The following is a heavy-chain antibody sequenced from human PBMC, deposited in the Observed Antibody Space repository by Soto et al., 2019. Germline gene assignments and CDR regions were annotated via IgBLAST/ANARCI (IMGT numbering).Heavy chain of an antibody. J-gene: IGHJ6*02. D-gene: IGHD3-3*01. CDR2: ISDYNGNT. CDR1: GYTFTSYG. Sequence: ASVKVSCKASGYTFTSYGISWVRQAPGQGLEWMGWISDYNGNTNYAQKLQGRVTMTTDTSTSTAYMELRSLRSDDTAVYYCARDREGDFWSGSLYYYYYGMDVWGQGTTVTVSS. CDR3: ARDREGDFWSGSLYYYYYGMDV. V-gene: IGHV1-18*01.